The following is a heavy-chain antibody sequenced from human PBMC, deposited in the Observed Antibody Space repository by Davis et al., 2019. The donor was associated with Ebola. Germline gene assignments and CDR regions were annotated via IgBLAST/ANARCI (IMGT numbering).Heavy chain of an antibody. CDR2: MNPNSGNT. D-gene: IGHD3-3*01. J-gene: IGHJ6*02. Sequence: ASVKVSCKASGYIFTSYDINWVRQATGQGLEWMGWMNPNSGNTGYAQKFQGRVTMTRDTSISTAYMELSSLRSEDTAVYYCARQYDFWSGYYTHTHYYGMDVWGQGTTVTVSS. V-gene: IGHV1-8*01. CDR1: GYIFTSYD. CDR3: ARQYDFWSGYYTHTHYYGMDV.